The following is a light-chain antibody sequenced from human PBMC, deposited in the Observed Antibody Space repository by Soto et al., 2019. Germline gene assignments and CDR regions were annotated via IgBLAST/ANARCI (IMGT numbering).Light chain of an antibody. Sequence: QSALTQPASVSGSPGQSITISCTGTSSDVGSYNLVSWYQQHPGKAPKLMIYEGSKRPSGVSNRFSGSKSGNTASLTISGHKAEDEAAYYCCSYAGSSNFVFYVFGTGTKLTVL. J-gene: IGLJ1*01. CDR1: SSDVGSYNL. CDR2: EGS. CDR3: CSYAGSSNFVFYV. V-gene: IGLV2-23*03.